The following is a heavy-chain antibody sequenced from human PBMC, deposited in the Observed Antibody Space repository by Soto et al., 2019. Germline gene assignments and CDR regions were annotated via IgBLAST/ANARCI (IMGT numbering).Heavy chain of an antibody. CDR2: IIPIFGTA. Sequence: GASVKVSCKASGGTFSSYAISWVRQAPGQGLEWMGGIIPIFGTANYAQKFQGRVTITADESTSTAYMELSSLRSEDTAVYYCARLSGYSSSWYVPYYFDYWGQGTLVTVSS. CDR3: ARLSGYSSSWYVPYYFDY. D-gene: IGHD6-13*01. CDR1: GGTFSSYA. V-gene: IGHV1-69*13. J-gene: IGHJ4*02.